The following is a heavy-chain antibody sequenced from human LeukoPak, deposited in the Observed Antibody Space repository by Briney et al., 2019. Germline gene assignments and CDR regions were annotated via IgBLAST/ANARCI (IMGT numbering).Heavy chain of an antibody. V-gene: IGHV3-11*01. CDR1: GFTFSGYY. J-gene: IGHJ4*02. CDR2: ISSSGSTI. CDR3: ARIWISSGSYPRGGDY. Sequence: GGSLRLSCAASGFTFSGYYMSWIRQAPGKGLEWVSYISSSGSTIYYADSVKGRFTISTDNAKNSLYLQMNSLRAEDTAVYYCARIWISSGSYPRGGDYWGQGTLVTVSS. D-gene: IGHD3-10*01.